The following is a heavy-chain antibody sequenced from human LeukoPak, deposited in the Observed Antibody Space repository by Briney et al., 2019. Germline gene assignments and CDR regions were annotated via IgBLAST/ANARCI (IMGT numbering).Heavy chain of an antibody. Sequence: PSGTLSLTRTVSGGSISSSSYYWGWIRQPPGTGLEWIGSIYYSGSTYYNPSLKSRVTISVDTSKNQFSLKLSSVTAADTAVYYCAKSTPVEVDYWGQGALVTVSS. CDR1: GGSISSSSYY. J-gene: IGHJ4*02. CDR2: IYYSGST. CDR3: AKSTPVEVDY. V-gene: IGHV4-39*01.